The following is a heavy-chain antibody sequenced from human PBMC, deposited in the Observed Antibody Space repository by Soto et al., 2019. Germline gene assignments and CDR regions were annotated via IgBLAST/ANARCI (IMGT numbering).Heavy chain of an antibody. CDR2: IIPIFGTA. J-gene: IGHJ3*02. CDR1: GGTFSSYA. CDR3: ARASGSYRLGDAFDI. V-gene: IGHV1-69*12. Sequence: QVQLVQSGAEVKKPGSSVKISCKASGGTFSSYAISCVRQAPGQGLEWMGGIIPIFGTANYAQKFQGRVTITADDSTSTAYMGLSSLRSEDTAVYSCARASGSYRLGDAFDIWGKGTMVTVS. D-gene: IGHD1-26*01.